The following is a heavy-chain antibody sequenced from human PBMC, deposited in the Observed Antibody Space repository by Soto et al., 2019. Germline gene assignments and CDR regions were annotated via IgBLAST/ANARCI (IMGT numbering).Heavy chain of an antibody. J-gene: IGHJ4*02. CDR2: TRNKANSYTT. D-gene: IGHD3-22*01. CDR3: ARAENYDSSGYYLDY. Sequence: GGSLRLSCAASGFTFIEHYMDWVRQAPGKGLEWVGRTRNKANSYTTEYAASVKGRFTISRDDSKNSLYLQMNSLKTEDTAVYYCARAENYDSSGYYLDYWGQGTLVTVSS. CDR1: GFTFIEHY. V-gene: IGHV3-72*01.